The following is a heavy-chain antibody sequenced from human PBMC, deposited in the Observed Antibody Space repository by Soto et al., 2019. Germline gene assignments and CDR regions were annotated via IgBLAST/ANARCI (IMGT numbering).Heavy chain of an antibody. CDR2: IYYSGST. CDR1: GGSISSYY. CDR3: ARFSTMGTNYYSYGMDV. J-gene: IGHJ6*02. Sequence: QVQLQESGPGLVKPSETLSLTCTVSGGSISSYYWSWIRQPPGKGLEWIGYIYYSGSTNYNPSLKSRVTISVDTSKNQFSLKLSSVTAADTAVYYCARFSTMGTNYYSYGMDVWGQGTTVTVSS. D-gene: IGHD1-7*01. V-gene: IGHV4-59*01.